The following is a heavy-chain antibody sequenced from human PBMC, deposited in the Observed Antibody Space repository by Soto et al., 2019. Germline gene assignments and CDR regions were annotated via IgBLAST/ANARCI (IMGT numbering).Heavy chain of an antibody. CDR3: ARNIGSGWPFDY. Sequence: QVQLVESGGGVVQPGRSLRLSCAASGFTFSNHGMHWVLQAPGKGLEWVALIWSDASNKYYVDAVKGRFTISRDNPKNTLYLQMSSMRVEGTAVYYCARNIGSGWPFDYWGQGTLVTVSS. V-gene: IGHV3-33*01. J-gene: IGHJ4*02. D-gene: IGHD6-19*01. CDR2: IWSDASNK. CDR1: GFTFSNHG.